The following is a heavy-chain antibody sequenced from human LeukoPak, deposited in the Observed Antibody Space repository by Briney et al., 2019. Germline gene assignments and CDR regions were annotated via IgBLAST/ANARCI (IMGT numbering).Heavy chain of an antibody. J-gene: IGHJ4*02. CDR3: ATPGDYGGH. D-gene: IGHD4-17*01. CDR1: GFTFSSYG. V-gene: IGHV3-21*01. Sequence: GGSLRLSCAASGFTFSSYGFYWVRQAPGKGLEWVASISSSGRYIYYGDSLKGRVTISRDNAKNSVNLQVKNLRANDTALYYCATPGDYGGHWGQGTLVIVSS. CDR2: ISSSGRYI.